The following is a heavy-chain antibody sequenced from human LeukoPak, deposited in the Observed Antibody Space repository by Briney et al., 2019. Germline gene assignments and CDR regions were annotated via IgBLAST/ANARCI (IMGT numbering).Heavy chain of an antibody. CDR2: FDPEDGET. V-gene: IGHV1-24*01. Sequence: ASVKVSCKVSGYTLTELSMHWVRQAPGKGLEWMGGFDPEDGETIYAQKFQGRVTVTEDTSTDTAYMELSSLRSEDTAVYYCATVMATADAFDIWGQGTMVTVSS. J-gene: IGHJ3*02. CDR1: GYTLTELS. D-gene: IGHD5-12*01. CDR3: ATVMATADAFDI.